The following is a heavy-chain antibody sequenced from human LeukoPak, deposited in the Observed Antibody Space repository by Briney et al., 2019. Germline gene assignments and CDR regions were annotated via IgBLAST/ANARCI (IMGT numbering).Heavy chain of an antibody. CDR3: ARGPCSGGSCYSPYYFDY. CDR2: IYPGDSDT. CDR1: GYSFTSYW. D-gene: IGHD2-15*01. Sequence: GESLKISCKGSGYSFTSYWIGWVRQMPGKGLEWMGIIYPGDSDTRYSPSFQGQVTISADKSLSTAYLQWSSLKASDTAMYYCARGPCSGGSCYSPYYFDYWGQGTLVTVSS. V-gene: IGHV5-51*01. J-gene: IGHJ4*02.